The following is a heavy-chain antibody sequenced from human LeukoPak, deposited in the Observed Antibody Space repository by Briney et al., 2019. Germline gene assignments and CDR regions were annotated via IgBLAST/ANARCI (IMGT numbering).Heavy chain of an antibody. CDR1: GYSFTSYW. Sequence: GESLKTSCRGSGYSFTSYWIGWVRQMPGKGLEWMGIIYPGDSDTRYSPSFQGQVTISADKSISTAYLQWSSLKASDTAMYYCAASAAGTYDAFDIWGQGTIVTVSS. CDR3: AASAAGTYDAFDI. CDR2: IYPGDSDT. V-gene: IGHV5-51*01. J-gene: IGHJ3*02. D-gene: IGHD6-13*01.